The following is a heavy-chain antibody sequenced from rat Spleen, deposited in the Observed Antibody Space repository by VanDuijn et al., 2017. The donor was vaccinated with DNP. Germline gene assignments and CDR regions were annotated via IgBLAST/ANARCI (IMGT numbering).Heavy chain of an antibody. CDR1: GFIFSSYW. CDR2: IKTAGGGT. J-gene: IGHJ4*01. V-gene: IGHV5-58*01. CDR3: AKHLDA. Sequence: EVQLVETGGGLVQPGRSLKLSCVASGFIFSSYWMYWFRQAPGKGLEWVATIKTAGGGTYYPDSVKGRFTITRDNTENTVYLQMNNLRSDDTATYYCAKHLDAWGQGTSVTVSS.